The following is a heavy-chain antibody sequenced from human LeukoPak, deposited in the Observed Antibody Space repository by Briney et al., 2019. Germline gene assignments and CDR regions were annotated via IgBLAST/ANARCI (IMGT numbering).Heavy chain of an antibody. CDR2: IKQDGSEK. J-gene: IGHJ4*02. Sequence: GGSLRLSCAASGFTFSSFWMSWVRQAPGKGLEWVANIKQDGSEKYYVDSVKGRFTISRDDAENSLYLQMNSLRAEDTAVYYCAKVGMHYDYVWGSYRRWGQGTLVTVSS. CDR3: AKVGMHYDYVWGSYRR. V-gene: IGHV3-7*03. D-gene: IGHD3-16*02. CDR1: GFTFSSFW.